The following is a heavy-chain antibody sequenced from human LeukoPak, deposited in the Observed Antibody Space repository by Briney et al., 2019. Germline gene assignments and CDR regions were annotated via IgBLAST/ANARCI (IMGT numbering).Heavy chain of an antibody. CDR1: GYTFTGYY. CDR2: MNPNGGNT. CDR3: ARGRGSGSYYDDAFDI. J-gene: IGHJ3*02. D-gene: IGHD3-10*01. Sequence: ASVKVSCKASGYTFTGYYMHWVRQAPGQGLEWMGWMNPNGGNTGYAQKFQGRVTMTRNTSISTAYMELSSLRSEDTAVYYCARGRGSGSYYDDAFDIWGQGTMVTVSS. V-gene: IGHV1-8*02.